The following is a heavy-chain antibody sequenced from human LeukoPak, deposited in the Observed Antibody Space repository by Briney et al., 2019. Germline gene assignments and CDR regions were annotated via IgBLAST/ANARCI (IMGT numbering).Heavy chain of an antibody. J-gene: IGHJ5*02. CDR3: ARASATAYYYGSGILLNWFDP. V-gene: IGHV1-18*01. D-gene: IGHD3-10*01. CDR2: ISAYNGNT. Sequence: ASVKVSCKASGYTFTSYGISWVRQAPGQGLEWMGWISAYNGNTNYAQKLQGRVTMTTDTSTSTAYMELRSLRSDDTAVYCCARASATAYYYGSGILLNWFDPWGQGTLVTVSS. CDR1: GYTFTSYG.